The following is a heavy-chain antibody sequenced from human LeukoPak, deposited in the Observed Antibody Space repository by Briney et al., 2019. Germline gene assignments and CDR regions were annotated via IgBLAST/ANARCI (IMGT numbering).Heavy chain of an antibody. J-gene: IGHJ4*02. CDR2: IDSSSRTI. CDR1: GFIFSSYS. CDR3: VRGNDYGGPHY. D-gene: IGHD4-23*01. Sequence: GGSLRLSCVASGFIFSSYSMNWVRQAPGKGLEWVSAIDSSSRTIYYANSVKGRFTISRDNGKNTLFLQMNSLRAEDAAVYYCVRGNDYGGPHYWGQGTLVTVSS. V-gene: IGHV3-21*01.